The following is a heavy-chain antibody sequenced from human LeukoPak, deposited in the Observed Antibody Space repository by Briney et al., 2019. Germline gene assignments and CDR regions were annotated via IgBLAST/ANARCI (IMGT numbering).Heavy chain of an antibody. J-gene: IGHJ2*01. Sequence: SETLSLTCAVSGYFISNHYYWGWIRQPPGKGLEWIGSYYHTGSSYYNPSLQSRVAISIDTSKNQFSLELASVTAADTAVYYCASVTRSMSRFFDLWGRGTLVIVSS. D-gene: IGHD4-17*01. CDR3: ASVTRSMSRFFDL. V-gene: IGHV4-38-2*01. CDR2: YYHTGSS. CDR1: GYFISNHYY.